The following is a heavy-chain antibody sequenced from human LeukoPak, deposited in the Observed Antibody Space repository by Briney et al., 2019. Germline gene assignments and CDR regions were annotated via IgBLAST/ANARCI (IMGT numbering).Heavy chain of an antibody. V-gene: IGHV3-48*01. CDR2: ISGGSRGI. Sequence: GGSLRLSCSASGFTFSSYSMNWVRQAPGKGLEWVSFISGGSRGIHYADSVKGRFTVSRDNAENSLFLQMNSLRAEDTAVYYCAKDNPYDFWSGYYTGIQPEAFDIWGQGTMVTVSS. J-gene: IGHJ3*02. CDR3: AKDNPYDFWSGYYTGIQPEAFDI. D-gene: IGHD3-3*01. CDR1: GFTFSSYS.